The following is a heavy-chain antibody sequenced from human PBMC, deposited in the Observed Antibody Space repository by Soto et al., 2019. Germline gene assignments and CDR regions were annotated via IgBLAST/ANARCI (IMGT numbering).Heavy chain of an antibody. CDR2: LYSGGST. D-gene: IGHD4-17*01. CDR1: GFTVSSNY. J-gene: IGHJ4*02. Sequence: EVQMVESGGGLIQPGGSPRLSCAASGFTVSSNYMSWIRQAPGKGLEWVSVLYSGGSTYYADSVKGRFTISRDNSKNTLYLQMNSLRVEDTAVYYCARGRDYGDFVYDNWGQGTLVTVSS. CDR3: ARGRDYGDFVYDN. V-gene: IGHV3-53*01.